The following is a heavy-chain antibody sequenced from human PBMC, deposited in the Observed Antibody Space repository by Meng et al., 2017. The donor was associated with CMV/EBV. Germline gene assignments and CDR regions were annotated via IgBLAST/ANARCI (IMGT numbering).Heavy chain of an antibody. CDR2: IDPADSYT. CDR3: ARLRSSGWFLDY. V-gene: IGHV5-10-1*01. D-gene: IGHD6-19*01. J-gene: IGHJ4*02. CDR1: GYNFPTYW. Sequence: SCKCSGYNFPTYWISWVRQMPGKGLEWMGRIDPADSYTNYNPSFQGHVTISADKSITTAYLQWSSLKASDTAMYYCARLRSSGWFLDYWGQGTLVTVSS.